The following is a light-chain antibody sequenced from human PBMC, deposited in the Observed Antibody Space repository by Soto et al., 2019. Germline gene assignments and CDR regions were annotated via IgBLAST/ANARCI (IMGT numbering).Light chain of an antibody. CDR1: SSDVGRYNY. CDR3: SSYAGNNNLV. J-gene: IGLJ2*01. V-gene: IGLV2-8*01. CDR2: EVS. Sequence: QSALTQPPSASGSPGQSVTISCTGTSSDVGRYNYVSWYQQHPGKAPKLMISEVSKRPSGVPDRFSGSKSDNTASLTVSWIQTEDEADYYCSSYAGNNNLVFGGGTKLTVL.